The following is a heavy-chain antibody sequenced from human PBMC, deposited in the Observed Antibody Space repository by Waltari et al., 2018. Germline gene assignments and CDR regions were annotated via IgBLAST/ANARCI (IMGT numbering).Heavy chain of an antibody. V-gene: IGHV4-34*02. D-gene: IGHD1-26*01. Sequence: QVQLKQWGTGLLRPSETLSLKCAVYGVPLTGYYWTWVRQSPGKGLGWIGEIDHRGVTNINLSLMSRVFMSVDTSDKQLSLKLRSVTAADTAVYYCARHQRRGLRGLDVWGQGTQVAVSS. CDR2: IDHRGVT. CDR1: GVPLTGYY. CDR3: ARHQRRGLRGLDV. J-gene: IGHJ4*02.